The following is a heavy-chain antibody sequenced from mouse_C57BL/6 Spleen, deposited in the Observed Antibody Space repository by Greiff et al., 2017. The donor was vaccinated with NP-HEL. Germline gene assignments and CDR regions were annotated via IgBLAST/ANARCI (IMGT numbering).Heavy chain of an antibody. Sequence: VQLQQSGAELVKPGASVKISCKASGYAFSSYWMNWVKQRPGKGLEWIGQIYPGDGDTNYNGKFKGKATLTADKSSSTAYMQLSSLTSEDSAVYFCARGGSSYGNFDYWGQGTTLTVSS. CDR2: IYPGDGDT. CDR3: ARGGSSYGNFDY. D-gene: IGHD1-1*01. J-gene: IGHJ2*01. CDR1: GYAFSSYW. V-gene: IGHV1-80*01.